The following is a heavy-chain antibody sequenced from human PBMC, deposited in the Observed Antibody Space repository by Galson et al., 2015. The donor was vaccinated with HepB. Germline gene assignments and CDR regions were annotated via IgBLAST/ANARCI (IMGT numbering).Heavy chain of an antibody. CDR2: IQYSGST. CDR3: ARERDYYDSSGYYDGAFDI. J-gene: IGHJ3*02. D-gene: IGHD3-22*01. Sequence: ETLSLTCTVSGGSISSSYYGSWIRQAPGKGLEWIGYIQYSGSTKYNPSLKSRVSTSVDTSKNQVSLKLRSVTAADTALYYCARERDYYDSSGYYDGAFDIWGQGTMVTVSS. V-gene: IGHV4-61*01. CDR1: GGSISSSYY.